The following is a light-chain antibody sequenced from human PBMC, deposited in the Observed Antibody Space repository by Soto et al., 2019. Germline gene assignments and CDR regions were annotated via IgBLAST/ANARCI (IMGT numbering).Light chain of an antibody. CDR1: SSNIGAGYD. V-gene: IGLV1-40*01. J-gene: IGLJ2*01. Sequence: QSVLTQPPSVSGAPGQTITISCTGDSSNIGAGYDVHWYQQLPGTAPKLLIYVNINRPSGVPDRFSASRSDSSASLAITGLQAEDEADYYCQSYDSSLSVIFGGGTMLTVL. CDR3: QSYDSSLSVI. CDR2: VNI.